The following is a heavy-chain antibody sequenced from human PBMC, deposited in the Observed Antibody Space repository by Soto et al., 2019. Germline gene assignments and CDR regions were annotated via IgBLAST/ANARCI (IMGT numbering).Heavy chain of an antibody. V-gene: IGHV3-66*01. Sequence: RKGLEWVSVTYSGGDTRYADSVKGRFTMSRDSTKNTVYLQMDSLRADDTAVYLCARNVPVTASGYWGQGSPVIGSS. J-gene: IGHJ4*02. CDR3: ARNVPVTASGY. D-gene: IGHD4-17*01. CDR2: TYSGGDT.